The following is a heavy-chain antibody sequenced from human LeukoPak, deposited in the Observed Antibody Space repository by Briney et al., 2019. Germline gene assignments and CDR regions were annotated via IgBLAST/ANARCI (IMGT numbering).Heavy chain of an antibody. CDR2: ISYDGNSE. V-gene: IGHV3-30*07. D-gene: IGHD1-26*01. CDR1: GFTFNTYA. CDR3: ARDRFSGSYPLDY. J-gene: IGHJ4*02. Sequence: GKSLRLSCVASGFTFNTYAIHWVRQAPGKGLEWVAYISYDGNSEMYADSVKGRFTISRDNAKNSLYLQMNSLRAEDTAVYYCARDRFSGSYPLDYWGQGTLVTVSS.